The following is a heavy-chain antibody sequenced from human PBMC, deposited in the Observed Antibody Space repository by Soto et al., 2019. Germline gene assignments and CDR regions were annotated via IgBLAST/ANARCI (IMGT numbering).Heavy chain of an antibody. V-gene: IGHV4-39*01. J-gene: IGHJ4*02. CDR3: ARHAHIAVAAIDY. D-gene: IGHD6-19*01. CDR2: IYYSGST. Sequence: SETLSLTCTVSGGSISSSSYYWGWIRQPPGKGLEWIGTIYYSGSTYYNPSLKSRVTISVDTSKNQFSLKLSSVTAADTAVYYCARHAHIAVAAIDYWGQGTLVTVSS. CDR1: GGSISSSSYY.